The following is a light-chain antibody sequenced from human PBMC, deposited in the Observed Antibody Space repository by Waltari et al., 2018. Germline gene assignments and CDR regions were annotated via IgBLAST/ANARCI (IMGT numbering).Light chain of an antibody. CDR3: QNHERLPAT. CDR2: AAS. J-gene: IGKJ1*01. Sequence: LTQSPGTLSVSQGERATLSCRASQNIGTYLVWYQQKPGQAPRLLMYAASRRATGIPDRFSGSGSGTDFSLTITRLEPEDFAVYYCQNHERLPATFGQGTKVEIK. V-gene: IGKV3-20*01. CDR1: QNIGTY.